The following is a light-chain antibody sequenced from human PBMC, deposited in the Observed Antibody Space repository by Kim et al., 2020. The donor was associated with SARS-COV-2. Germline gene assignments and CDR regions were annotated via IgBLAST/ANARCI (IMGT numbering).Light chain of an antibody. CDR2: DAS. CDR3: QRYDNLPT. V-gene: IGKV1-33*01. J-gene: IGKJ4*01. CDR1: QDISNY. Sequence: LSASVGDRVTIACQASQDISNYLNWYQQRPGKAPKHLIYDASNLETGVPSRFSGSGSGTDFTFTISSLQPEDIATYYCQRYDNLPTFGGGTKLEI.